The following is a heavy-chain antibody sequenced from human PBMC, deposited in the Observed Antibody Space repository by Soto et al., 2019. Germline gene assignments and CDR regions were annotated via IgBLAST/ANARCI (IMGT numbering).Heavy chain of an antibody. Sequence: GGSLRLSCAASGFTFSSYSMNWVRQAPGKGLEWVSYISSSSSTIYYADSVKGRLAITRDNAKNSLYLQMNSLRDEDTAVYYCARDARVGIAAEKWFDPWGQGTLVTVSS. CDR2: ISSSSSTI. J-gene: IGHJ5*02. D-gene: IGHD6-13*01. CDR1: GFTFSSYS. V-gene: IGHV3-48*02. CDR3: ARDARVGIAAEKWFDP.